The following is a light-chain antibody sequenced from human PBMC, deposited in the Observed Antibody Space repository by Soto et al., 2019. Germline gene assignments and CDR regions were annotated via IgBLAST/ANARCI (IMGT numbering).Light chain of an antibody. CDR1: GSDVGGYNS. Sequence: QASRTHPGSVSGSPEQSITISSTGTGSDVGGYNSVSWSQPHPGNAPRLMIYEVNNRPSGVTNRFSGSKPGKQASMTISGLQAEDEADYYCSSKTSSRTPFVFGTGTKVTVL. J-gene: IGLJ1*01. CDR2: EVN. CDR3: SSKTSSRTPFV. V-gene: IGLV2-14*01.